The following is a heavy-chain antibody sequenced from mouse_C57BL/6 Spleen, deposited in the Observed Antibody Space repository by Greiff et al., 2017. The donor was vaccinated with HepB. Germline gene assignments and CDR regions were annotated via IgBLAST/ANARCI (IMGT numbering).Heavy chain of an antibody. J-gene: IGHJ1*03. D-gene: IGHD2-4*01. Sequence: QVQLQQPGAELVKPGASVKLSCKASGYTFTSYWMHWVKQRPGQGLEWIGTIHPNSGSTNYNEKFKSKATLTVDKSSSTAYMQLSSLTSEDSAVYYCARETIYYDYDGGYFDVWGTGTTVTVSS. V-gene: IGHV1-64*01. CDR3: ARETIYYDYDGGYFDV. CDR1: GYTFTSYW. CDR2: IHPNSGST.